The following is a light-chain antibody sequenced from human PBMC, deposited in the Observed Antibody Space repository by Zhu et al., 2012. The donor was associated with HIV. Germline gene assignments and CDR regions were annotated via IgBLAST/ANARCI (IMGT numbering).Light chain of an antibody. CDR1: QSISSW. Sequence: DVQMTQSPSTLSASVGDRVTITCRASQSISSWLAWYQQKPGKAPKLLIYKASTLESGVPSRFSGSGSGTEFTLTINSLQPDDFASYYCQQYDRYPRAFGQGTKVEIK. CDR3: QQYDRYPRA. J-gene: IGKJ1*01. V-gene: IGKV1-5*03. CDR2: KAS.